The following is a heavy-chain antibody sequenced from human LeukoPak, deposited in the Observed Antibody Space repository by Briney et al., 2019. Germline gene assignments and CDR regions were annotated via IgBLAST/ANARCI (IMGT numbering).Heavy chain of an antibody. D-gene: IGHD6-13*01. V-gene: IGHV4-38-2*02. Sequence: SETLSLTCAVSGYSISSGYYWGWFRQPPGKGLEWIGCMYHSGSTYYNPSLKSRVTISVDTSKNQFSLKLSPVTAADTAVYYAAREGGSSSSYYYYMDVWGKGTTVTVSS. J-gene: IGHJ6*03. CDR2: MYHSGST. CDR3: AREGGSSSSYYYYMDV. CDR1: GYSISSGYY.